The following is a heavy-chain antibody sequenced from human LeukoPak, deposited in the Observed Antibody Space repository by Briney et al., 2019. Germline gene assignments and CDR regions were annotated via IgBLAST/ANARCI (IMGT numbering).Heavy chain of an antibody. CDR3: AKVRTVTTRGYYYGMDV. D-gene: IGHD4-17*01. J-gene: IGHJ6*02. CDR1: GFTFSSYG. CDR2: ISYDGSEK. Sequence: PGGSLRLSCTASGFTFSSYGMHWVRQAPGKGLEWVAVISYDGSEKYYADSVKGRFTISRDNSKNTLYLQMNSLRAEDTTVYYCAKVRTVTTRGYYYGMDVWGQGTTVTVSS. V-gene: IGHV3-30*18.